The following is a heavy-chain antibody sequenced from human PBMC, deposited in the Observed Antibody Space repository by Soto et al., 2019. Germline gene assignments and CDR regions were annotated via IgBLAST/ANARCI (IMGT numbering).Heavy chain of an antibody. CDR2: ILHDGNSK. CDR1: GFTFSNYI. J-gene: IGHJ4*02. V-gene: IGHV3-30-3*01. CDR3: ARDDEGGSYCDLGY. D-gene: IGHD3-10*01. Sequence: QVQLVESGGGVVQPGRSLRLSCAASGFTFSNYIMHWVRQAPGKGLEWVAIILHDGNSKYYADSVKGRFTISGDNSKNTLYLQMNSLRTEDTAIYYCARDDEGGSYCDLGYWGQGTLVTVSS.